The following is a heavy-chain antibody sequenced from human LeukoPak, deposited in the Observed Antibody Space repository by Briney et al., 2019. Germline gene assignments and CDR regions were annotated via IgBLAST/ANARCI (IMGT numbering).Heavy chain of an antibody. J-gene: IGHJ4*02. CDR2: ISGNGGST. D-gene: IGHD6-13*01. V-gene: IGHV3-23*01. CDR3: AKDLTFSSWYYFDY. Sequence: GGSLRLSCAASGFTFSSYAMSWVRRAPGKGLEWVSAISGNGGSTYYADSVKGRFTISRDNSKNTLYLQMNSLRAEDTAVYYCAKDLTFSSWYYFDYWGQGTLVTVSS. CDR1: GFTFSSYA.